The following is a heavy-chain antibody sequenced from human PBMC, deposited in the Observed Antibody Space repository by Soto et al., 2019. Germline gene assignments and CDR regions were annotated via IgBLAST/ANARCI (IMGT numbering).Heavy chain of an antibody. J-gene: IGHJ6*02. V-gene: IGHV1-18*04. Sequence: QVQLVQSGAEVKKPGASVKVSCKASGYTFTSYGISWVRQAPGQGLEWMGWISAYNGNTNYAQKLQGRVTMTTDTSTSTAYMELRSLRSDDTDVYYCARDRGGYDRYYYYGMDVWGQGTTVTVSS. CDR2: ISAYNGNT. CDR1: GYTFTSYG. CDR3: ARDRGGYDRYYYYGMDV. D-gene: IGHD5-12*01.